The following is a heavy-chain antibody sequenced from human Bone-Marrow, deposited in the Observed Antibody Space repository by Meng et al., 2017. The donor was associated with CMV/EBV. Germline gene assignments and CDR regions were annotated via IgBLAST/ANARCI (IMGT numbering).Heavy chain of an antibody. CDR1: GGSISSYY. CDR3: ARDSYYDFWSGYYTPGYYGMDV. Sequence: SETLSLTCTVSGGSISSYYWSWIRQPPGKGLEWIGYIYYSGSTNYNPSLKSRVTISVDTSKNQFSLKLSSVTAADTAVYYCARDSYYDFWSGYYTPGYYGMDVWVQGTTVTVSS. D-gene: IGHD3-3*01. J-gene: IGHJ6*02. V-gene: IGHV4-59*01. CDR2: IYYSGST.